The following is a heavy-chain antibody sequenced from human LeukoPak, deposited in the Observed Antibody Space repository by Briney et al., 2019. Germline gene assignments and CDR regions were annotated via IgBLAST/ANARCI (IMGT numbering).Heavy chain of an antibody. CDR3: ARHADYYESTSYFWDY. CDR2: IYRSGST. J-gene: IGHJ4*02. CDR1: RYSISSGYY. Sequence: SETLSLTCTVSRYSISSGYYWGWIGQPPGQGLEWIGSIYRSGSTYYNSSLKSRVTISVDTSKNQFSLKMISVTAADTAVYYCARHADYYESTSYFWDYWGQGTLVTVSS. D-gene: IGHD3-22*01. V-gene: IGHV4-38-2*02.